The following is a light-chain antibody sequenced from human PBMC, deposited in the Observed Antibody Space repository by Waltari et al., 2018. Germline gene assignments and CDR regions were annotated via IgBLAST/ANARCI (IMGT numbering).Light chain of an antibody. J-gene: IGKJ4*01. Sequence: DIQMTQSPSSLSASVGDRVTITCRASQNINNFLNWYQQKPGKAPNLLIYGASALQSGVPSRFSGSGSGTDFTLTINSLQPEDIATYYCQHAYTTPTFGGGTKVQI. CDR1: QNINNF. V-gene: IGKV1-39*01. CDR3: QHAYTTPT. CDR2: GAS.